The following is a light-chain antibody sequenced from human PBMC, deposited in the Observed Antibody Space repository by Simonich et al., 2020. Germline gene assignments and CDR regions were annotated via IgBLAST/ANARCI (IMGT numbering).Light chain of an antibody. Sequence: SYELTQPPSVSVSPGQTARITCSGDALTKQYAYWYQQKPGQAPVLGIYKDSERPSGIPEGFSGSSSGTTVTLTISGVQAEDEADYYCQSADSSGTVVFGGGTKLTVL. CDR3: QSADSSGTVV. CDR1: ALTKQY. CDR2: KDS. V-gene: IGLV3-25*03. J-gene: IGLJ2*01.